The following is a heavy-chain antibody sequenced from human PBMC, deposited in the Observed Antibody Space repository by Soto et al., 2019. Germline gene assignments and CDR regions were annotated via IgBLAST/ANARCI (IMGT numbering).Heavy chain of an antibody. D-gene: IGHD3-10*01. CDR3: AKGRGFGELAQKPFDY. CDR1: GFTFSSYA. Sequence: GGSLRLSCAASGFTFSSYAMSWVRQAPGKGLEWVSAISGSGGSTYYADSVKGRFTISRDNSKNTLYLQMNSLRAEDTAIYYCAKGRGFGELAQKPFDYWGQGTLVTVSS. J-gene: IGHJ4*02. CDR2: ISGSGGST. V-gene: IGHV3-23*01.